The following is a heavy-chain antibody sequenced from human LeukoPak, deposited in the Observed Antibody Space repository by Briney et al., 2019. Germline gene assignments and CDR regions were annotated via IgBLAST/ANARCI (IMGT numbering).Heavy chain of an antibody. J-gene: IGHJ1*01. V-gene: IGHV3-33*01. Sequence: GGSLSLSCAASGFTLGGYGMHWVRQAPGKGVEWVVVIWYEGSNKYYEHSMKCRFTISRDNYKKTLYLQMNSLRVENTAVYYCARGEGYTDAEYLQHWGQGTLVTVS. CDR3: ARGEGYTDAEYLQH. CDR1: GFTLGGYG. D-gene: IGHD5-24*01. CDR2: IWYEGSNK.